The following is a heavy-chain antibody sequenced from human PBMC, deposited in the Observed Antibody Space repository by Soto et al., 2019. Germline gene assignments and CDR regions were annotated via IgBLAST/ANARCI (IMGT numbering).Heavy chain of an antibody. CDR3: ARGGISMAWNYYYYGMDV. Sequence: QVQLHQRGAGLLKPSETLSLTCAVSGASVSGQYWSWIRQPPGKWLEWVGEIIPTGSTTYNPSLKSRLSFSLDTSKNHFSLNLTSVSVADTAVYYCARGGISMAWNYYYYGMDVWGQGTTVTVSS. CDR2: IIPTGST. CDR1: GASVSGQY. V-gene: IGHV4-34*01. D-gene: IGHD2-8*01. J-gene: IGHJ6*02.